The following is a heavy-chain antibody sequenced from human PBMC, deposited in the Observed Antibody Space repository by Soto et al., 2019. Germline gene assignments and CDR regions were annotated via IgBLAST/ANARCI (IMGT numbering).Heavy chain of an antibody. D-gene: IGHD6-13*01. V-gene: IGHV1-8*01. CDR1: GYTFTSND. CDR2: MNPNSGDT. CDR3: ARVPRGEQQLFREWFDP. J-gene: IGHJ5*02. Sequence: ASVKVSCKASGYTFTSNDINWVRQATGQGLEWMGWMNPNSGDTGYAQKFQGRVSMTRNTSISTAYMELSSLRSEDTAVYYCARVPRGEQQLFREWFDPWGQGTLVTVSS.